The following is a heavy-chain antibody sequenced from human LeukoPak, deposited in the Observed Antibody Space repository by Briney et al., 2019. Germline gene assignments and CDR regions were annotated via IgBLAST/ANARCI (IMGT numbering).Heavy chain of an antibody. Sequence: SETLSLTCTVSSYSINNGYLWAWIRQPLGKGLEWIGSVYRSGSAYYNPSLNSRVTISVDTSKNHFSLRLNSVTAADTAVYYCARVGSSGWYGGFDYWGQGTLVTVSS. CDR3: ARVGSSGWYGGFDY. J-gene: IGHJ4*02. CDR1: SYSINNGYL. D-gene: IGHD6-19*01. CDR2: VYRSGSA. V-gene: IGHV4-38-2*02.